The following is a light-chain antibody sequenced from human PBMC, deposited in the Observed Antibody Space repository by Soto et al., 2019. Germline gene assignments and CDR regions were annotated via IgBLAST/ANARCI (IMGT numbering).Light chain of an antibody. V-gene: IGLV1-44*01. CDR3: AVWDDSLNGWV. CDR2: SND. CDR1: SSNIGSNT. Sequence: QSVLTQAPSASGTPGQRVTISCSGSSSNIGSNTVNWYQQLPGTAPKVLLYSNDQRPSGVPDRFSGSKSGTSASLAIGGLQSEDEADYYCAVWDDSLNGWVFGGGTKVTVL. J-gene: IGLJ3*02.